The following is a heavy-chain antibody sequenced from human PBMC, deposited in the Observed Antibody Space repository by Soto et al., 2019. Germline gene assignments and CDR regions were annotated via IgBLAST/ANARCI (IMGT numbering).Heavy chain of an antibody. J-gene: IGHJ4*02. CDR1: GLSYTTYA. V-gene: IGHV1-3*01. Sequence: VQLVQSGAEVKKSGASVRISCTASGLSYTTYAIHWVRQAPGQGLEWMGWINAGNGDTRYSQRFQGRVTLTRDTSATTTYMDLSSLRSEDTSIYYCARAISGYVTWGQGTLVTVSS. D-gene: IGHD5-12*01. CDR2: INAGNGDT. CDR3: ARAISGYVT.